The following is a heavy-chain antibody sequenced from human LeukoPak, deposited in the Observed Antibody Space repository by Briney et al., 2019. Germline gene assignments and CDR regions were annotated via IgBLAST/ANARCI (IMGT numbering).Heavy chain of an antibody. CDR3: ARTYYYDSSGGGDMDV. Sequence: ASVKVSCKASGYTFTSYYMHWVRQAPGQGLEWMGIINPSGDSTTYAQKFQGRVTMTRDMSTSTVYMELSSLRSEDTAVYSCARTYYYDSSGGGDMDVWGKGTTVTASS. CDR1: GYTFTSYY. V-gene: IGHV1-46*01. D-gene: IGHD3-22*01. J-gene: IGHJ6*03. CDR2: INPSGDST.